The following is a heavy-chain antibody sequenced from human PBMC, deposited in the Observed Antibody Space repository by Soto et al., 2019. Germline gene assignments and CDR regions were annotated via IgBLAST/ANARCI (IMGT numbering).Heavy chain of an antibody. CDR1: GGTFSSHA. Sequence: ASVKVSCKASGGTFSSHAISWVRQAPGQGLEWMGGIIPIFGTANYAQKFKGRVTITADESTSTAYMELSSLRSEDTAVYYCARDALWNCTNGVCYDRLVDYWGQGTLVTISS. D-gene: IGHD2-8*01. V-gene: IGHV1-69*13. CDR3: ARDALWNCTNGVCYDRLVDY. J-gene: IGHJ4*02. CDR2: IIPIFGTA.